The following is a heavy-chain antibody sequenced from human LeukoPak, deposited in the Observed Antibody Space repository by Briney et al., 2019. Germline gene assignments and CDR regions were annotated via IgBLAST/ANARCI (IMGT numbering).Heavy chain of an antibody. J-gene: IGHJ5*02. CDR3: ARDPRWLTPDCTSTSCYENYFDP. D-gene: IGHD2-2*01. CDR2: IYHSGSA. CDR1: GYSISSGYQ. V-gene: IGHV4-38-2*02. Sequence: SETLSLTCVVSGYSISSGYQWAWIRQSPGKGLEWIGSIYHSGSAHYNLSLKSRVTISVETSKNQFSLNLYSVTAADTAVYYCARDPRWLTPDCTSTSCYENYFDPWGRGTLVTVSS.